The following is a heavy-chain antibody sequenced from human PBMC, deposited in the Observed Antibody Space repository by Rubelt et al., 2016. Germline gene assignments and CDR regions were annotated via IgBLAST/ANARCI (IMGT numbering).Heavy chain of an antibody. CDR3: ASLESAYDRSFDY. CDR2: IFHDGST. Sequence: QVQLLESGPGLVKPSETLSLTCNVSGASIRTYYWNWIRQSPGKALEWIGHIFHDGSTTYNPSLKSRVAMSVDMSKNLFSLKLMSVTAAAAAVDYCASLESAYDRSFDYGGRGTLVTVSS. V-gene: IGHV4-59*01. CDR1: GASIRTYY. J-gene: IGHJ4*02. D-gene: IGHD5-12*01.